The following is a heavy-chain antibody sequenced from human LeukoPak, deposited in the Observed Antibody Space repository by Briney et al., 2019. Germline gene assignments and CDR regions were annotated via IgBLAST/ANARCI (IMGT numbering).Heavy chain of an antibody. Sequence: SETLSLTCTVSGGSISGYHWSWIRQPPGKGLEWLGYIYYSGSSNYNPSLKSRVTISVDTSKNQFSLKLSSVTAADTAVYYCARVPRSYYYYYYMDVWGKGTTVTVSS. CDR1: GGSISGYH. V-gene: IGHV4-59*01. J-gene: IGHJ6*03. CDR3: ARVPRSYYYYYYMDV. CDR2: IYYSGSS.